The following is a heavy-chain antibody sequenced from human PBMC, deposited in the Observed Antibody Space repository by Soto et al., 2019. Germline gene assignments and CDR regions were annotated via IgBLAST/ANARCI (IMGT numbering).Heavy chain of an antibody. CDR2: INPNSGGT. CDR1: GYTFTGYY. Sequence: QVQLVQSGAEVKKPGASVKVSCKASGYTFTGYYMHWVRQAPGQGLEWMGWINPNSGGTNYAQKFQGRVTMTRDTSISTACMELSRLGCDDTAVYCCAREGTYYDILTGYQPAYYSDYWGQGTLVTVSS. CDR3: AREGTYYDILTGYQPAYYSDY. D-gene: IGHD3-9*01. V-gene: IGHV1-2*02. J-gene: IGHJ4*02.